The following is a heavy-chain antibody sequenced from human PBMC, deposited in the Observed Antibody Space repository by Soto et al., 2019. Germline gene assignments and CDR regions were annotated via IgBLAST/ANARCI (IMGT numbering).Heavy chain of an antibody. CDR1: GGSISSYY. CDR2: IYYSGST. V-gene: IGHV4-59*01. J-gene: IGHJ6*03. Sequence: SSETLSLTCTVSGGSISSYYWSWIRQPPGKGLEWIGYIYYSGSTNYNPSLKSRVTISVDTSKNQFSLKLSSVTAADTAVYYCARVNYDFWSGYPLEGYYYYLDVWGKGTTVTVSS. CDR3: ARVNYDFWSGYPLEGYYYYLDV. D-gene: IGHD3-3*01.